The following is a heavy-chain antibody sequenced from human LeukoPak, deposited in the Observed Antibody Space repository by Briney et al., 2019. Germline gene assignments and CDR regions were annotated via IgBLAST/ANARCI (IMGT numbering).Heavy chain of an antibody. CDR2: IKGDGSEQ. J-gene: IGHJ4*02. D-gene: IGHD3-9*01. CDR1: GFIFSNYW. Sequence: QAGGSLRLSCAGSGFIFSNYWLGWVRQAPGKGLQWVANIKGDGSEQHYVDSVKGRFTISRDNAKNSLYLQMNSLRVEDTAVYYCAKWGPYDILTGRINWGQGTLVTVSS. V-gene: IGHV3-7*03. CDR3: AKWGPYDILTGRIN.